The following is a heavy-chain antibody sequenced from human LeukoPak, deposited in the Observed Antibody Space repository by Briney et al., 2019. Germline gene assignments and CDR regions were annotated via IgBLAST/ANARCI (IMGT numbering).Heavy chain of an antibody. J-gene: IGHJ5*02. CDR3: ARELVEPAAMEFDP. V-gene: IGHV3-48*03. CDR1: GFTFSTFA. Sequence: GGSLRLSCAASGFTFSTFAMTWVRQAPGKGLEWVSYISKSGRIIYYADSVKGRFVISRDDAKNSVYLQMNSLRAEDTAHYYCARELVEPAAMEFDPWGQGTLVTVSS. CDR2: ISKSGRII. D-gene: IGHD2-2*01.